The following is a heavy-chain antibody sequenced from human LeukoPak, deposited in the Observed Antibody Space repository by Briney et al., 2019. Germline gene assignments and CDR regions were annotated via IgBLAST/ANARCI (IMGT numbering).Heavy chain of an antibody. Sequence: SETLSLTCTVSGDSIGSSNWWTWVRQSPGKGLEWIGEIFYSGSTTYNPSLKNRVTISADKSKSQFSLKLNSVTAADTAVYYCARNFYYGSGSYLDYWGQGILVTVSS. J-gene: IGHJ4*02. CDR2: IFYSGST. D-gene: IGHD3-10*01. CDR3: ARNFYYGSGSYLDY. CDR1: GDSIGSSNW. V-gene: IGHV4-4*02.